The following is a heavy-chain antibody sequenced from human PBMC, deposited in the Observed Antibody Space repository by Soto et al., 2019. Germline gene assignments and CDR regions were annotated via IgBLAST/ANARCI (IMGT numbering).Heavy chain of an antibody. Sequence: QVQLVQSGAEEKKPGASVKVSCKASGYTFTSYAMHWVRQAPGQRLEWMEWINAGNGNTKYSQKFLGRVTITRDTSASTAYMELSSLRSEDTAVYYCARSIVVVTALDYWGQGTLVTVSS. J-gene: IGHJ4*02. V-gene: IGHV1-3*05. D-gene: IGHD2-21*02. CDR3: ARSIVVVTALDY. CDR1: GYTFTSYA. CDR2: INAGNGNT.